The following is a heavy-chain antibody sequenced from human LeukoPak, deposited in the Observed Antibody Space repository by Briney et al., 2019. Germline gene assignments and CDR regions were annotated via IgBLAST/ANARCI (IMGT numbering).Heavy chain of an antibody. V-gene: IGHV1-18*01. CDR3: AKDGYYDSSGYYTYFDY. J-gene: IGHJ4*02. CDR2: ISAYNGNT. D-gene: IGHD3-22*01. Sequence: ASVKVSCKASGYTFTSYGISWVRQAPGQGLEWMGWISAYNGNTNYAQKLQGRVTITADKSTSTAYMELSSLRSEDTAVYYCAKDGYYDSSGYYTYFDYWGQGTLVTVSS. CDR1: GYTFTSYG.